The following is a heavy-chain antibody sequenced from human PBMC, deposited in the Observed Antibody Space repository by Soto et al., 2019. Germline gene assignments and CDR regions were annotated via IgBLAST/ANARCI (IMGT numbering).Heavy chain of an antibody. V-gene: IGHV4-59*01. CDR1: GDSMTRSVW. D-gene: IGHD3-10*01. CDR3: ARGLWFGETFDY. Sequence: SETLSLTCAVSGDSMTRSVWWTWIRQPPGKGLEWIGYIYYSGSTNYNPSLKSRVTISVDTSKNQFSLKLSSVTAADTAVYYCARGLWFGETFDYWGQGTLVTVSS. J-gene: IGHJ4*02. CDR2: IYYSGST.